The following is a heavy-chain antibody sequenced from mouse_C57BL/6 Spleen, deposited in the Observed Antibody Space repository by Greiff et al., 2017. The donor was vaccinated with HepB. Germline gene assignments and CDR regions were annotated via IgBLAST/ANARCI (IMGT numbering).Heavy chain of an antibody. CDR3: ARWGLYYGNAYYFDY. Sequence: QVQLQQSGPELVKPGASVKISCKASGYAFSSSWMNWVKQRPGKGLEWIGRIYPGDGDTNYNGKFKGKATLTADKSSSTAYMQLSSLTSEDSAVYFWARWGLYYGNAYYFDYWGQGTTLTVSS. CDR1: GYAFSSSW. J-gene: IGHJ2*01. V-gene: IGHV1-82*01. D-gene: IGHD2-1*01. CDR2: IYPGDGDT.